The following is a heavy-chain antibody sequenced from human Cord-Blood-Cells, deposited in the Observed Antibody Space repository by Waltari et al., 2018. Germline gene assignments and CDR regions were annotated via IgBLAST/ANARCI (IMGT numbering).Heavy chain of an antibody. CDR2: ISGSGGST. V-gene: IGHV3-23*01. CDR1: GFTFSSSA. Sequence: EVQLLESGGGLVQPGGSLRLSCAASGFTFSSSAMLWVRQAPGKGVEWVAAISGSGGSTYYADSVKGRFTISRDNSKNTLYLQMNSLRAEDTAVYYCAKDSDPEEQLVAFDIWGQGTMVTVSS. D-gene: IGHD6-6*01. J-gene: IGHJ3*02. CDR3: AKDSDPEEQLVAFDI.